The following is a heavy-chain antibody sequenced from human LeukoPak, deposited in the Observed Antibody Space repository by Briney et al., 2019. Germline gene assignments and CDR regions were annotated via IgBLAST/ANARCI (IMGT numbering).Heavy chain of an antibody. V-gene: IGHV4-38-2*02. CDR2: IYHSGST. CDR1: GYSISSGYY. D-gene: IGHD3-9*01. CDR3: ARIKYYDILTGYYYMDV. J-gene: IGHJ6*03. Sequence: KSSETLSLTCTVSGYSISSGYYWGWIRQPPGKGLEWIGSIYHSGSTYYNPSLESRVTISVDTSKNQFSLKLSSVTAADTAVYYCARIKYYDILTGYYYMDVWGKGTTVTVSS.